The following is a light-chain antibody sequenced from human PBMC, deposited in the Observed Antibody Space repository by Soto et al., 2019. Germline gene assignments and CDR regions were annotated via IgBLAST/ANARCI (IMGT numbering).Light chain of an antibody. CDR1: QGISSY. V-gene: IGKV1-8*01. CDR2: AAS. J-gene: IGKJ1*01. Sequence: AIRMTQSPSSLSASTGGRVTITCRASQGISSYLAWYQQKPGKAPKLLIYAASTLQSGVPSRFSGSGSGTDSTLTISCLQSDDFATYYCQQYYSYPRTFRQGTKV. CDR3: QQYYSYPRT.